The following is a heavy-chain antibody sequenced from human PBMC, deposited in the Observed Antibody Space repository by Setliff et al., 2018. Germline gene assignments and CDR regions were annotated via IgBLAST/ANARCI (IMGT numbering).Heavy chain of an antibody. CDR1: GFTFSSYW. CDR3: ARGPSWVLDAFDI. Sequence: HPGGSLRLSCAASGFTFSSYWMSWVRQAPGKGLEWVANIKQDGSEKYYVDSVKGRFTISRDNAKNSLYLQMNSLRAEDTAVYYCARGPSWVLDAFDIWGQGTMVTVSS. V-gene: IGHV3-7*01. D-gene: IGHD1-26*01. CDR2: IKQDGSEK. J-gene: IGHJ3*02.